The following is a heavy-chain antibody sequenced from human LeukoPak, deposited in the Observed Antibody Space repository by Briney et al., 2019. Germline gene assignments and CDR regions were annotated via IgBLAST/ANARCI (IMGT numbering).Heavy chain of an antibody. CDR3: ARETDFWSGYYTGSNAFDI. CDR2: ISSSSSTI. V-gene: IGHV3-48*01. D-gene: IGHD3-3*01. Sequence: TGGSLRLSCAASGFTFSSYSMNWVRQAPGKGLEWVSYISSSSSTIYYADSVKGRFTISRDNAKNSLYLQMNSLRAEDTAVYYCARETDFWSGYYTGSNAFDIWVHRTMVTVSS. CDR1: GFTFSSYS. J-gene: IGHJ3*02.